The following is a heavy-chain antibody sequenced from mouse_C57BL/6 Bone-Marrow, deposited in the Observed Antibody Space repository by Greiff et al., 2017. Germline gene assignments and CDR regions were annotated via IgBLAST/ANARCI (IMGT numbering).Heavy chain of an antibody. CDR2: INPNNGGT. Sequence: VQLQQSGPELVKPGASVKISCKASGYTFTDYYMNWVKQSHGKSLEWIGDINPNNGGTSYNQKFKGKATLTVDKSSSTAYMELRSLTPEDSAVYYCARYLVATVVATDAMDYWGQGTSVTVSS. D-gene: IGHD1-1*01. CDR1: GYTFTDYY. J-gene: IGHJ4*01. V-gene: IGHV1-26*01. CDR3: ARYLVATVVATDAMDY.